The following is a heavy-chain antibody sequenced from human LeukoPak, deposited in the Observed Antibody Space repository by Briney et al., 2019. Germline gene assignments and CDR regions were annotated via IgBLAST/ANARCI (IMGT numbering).Heavy chain of an antibody. J-gene: IGHJ4*02. CDR1: LGSISPYI. CDR2: MYRSMST. D-gene: IGHD3-16*01. CDR3: ARSTHWRSYAVFDG. Sequence: SETLSLTCTEPLGSISPYISSSIPHPVRKGLESIRRMYRSMSTNYNSSLKCRFTMSIDTSKIQFTLKLTSVTDAVTAVYYCARSTHWRSYAVFDGWGQGTLVTVSS. V-gene: IGHV4-4*07.